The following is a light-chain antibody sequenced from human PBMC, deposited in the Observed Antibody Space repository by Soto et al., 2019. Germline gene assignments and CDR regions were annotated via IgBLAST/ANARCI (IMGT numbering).Light chain of an antibody. CDR1: SGDIGDYKY. V-gene: IGLV2-14*01. Sequence: QSALTQPASVSGSPGQSITISCTGSSGDIGDYKYVSWYKQHPGKAPKLMIYDVSNRPSVVSNRFSASKSGNTASLTISGLQAEDEADYYCSSYTSTNFVIFGGGTKVTVL. CDR2: DVS. CDR3: SSYTSTNFVI. J-gene: IGLJ2*01.